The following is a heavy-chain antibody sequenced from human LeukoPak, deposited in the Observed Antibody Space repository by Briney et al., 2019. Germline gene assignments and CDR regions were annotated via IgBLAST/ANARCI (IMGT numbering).Heavy chain of an antibody. CDR1: GFTFSSYG. D-gene: IGHD4-17*01. CDR2: IWYDGRNK. Sequence: PGGSLRLSCAASGFTFSSYGMHWVRQAPGKGLEWVAVIWYDGRNKYYADSVKGRFTISRDNSKNTLYLQMNSLRAEDTAVYYCARGSVTTVYYFDYWGQGTLVTVSS. V-gene: IGHV3-33*01. J-gene: IGHJ4*02. CDR3: ARGSVTTVYYFDY.